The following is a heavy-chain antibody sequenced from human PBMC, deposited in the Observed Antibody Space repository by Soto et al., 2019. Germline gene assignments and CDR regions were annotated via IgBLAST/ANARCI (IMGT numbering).Heavy chain of an antibody. Sequence: QVQLVQSGAEVKKPGSSVKVSCKASGGTFSSYTISWVRQAPGQGLEWMGRIIPILGIANYAQKFQGRVTITAYKSTSTAYMELSSLRSDDTAVYYGARVSSGYDYFGDYWVQGTLVTVSS. D-gene: IGHD5-12*01. J-gene: IGHJ4*02. CDR3: ARVSSGYDYFGDY. CDR1: GGTFSSYT. V-gene: IGHV1-69*02. CDR2: IIPILGIA.